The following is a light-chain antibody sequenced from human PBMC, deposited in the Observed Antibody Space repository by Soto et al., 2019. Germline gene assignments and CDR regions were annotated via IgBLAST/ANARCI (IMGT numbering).Light chain of an antibody. J-gene: IGLJ1*01. V-gene: IGLV2-11*01. CDR3: ATWDDSLDVHV. CDR2: DVT. Sequence: QSVLTQSRSVSGSPGQSVTISCTGTSSDIGGYNYVSWYQHHPGKAPKLMIYDVTKRPSGVPDRFSGSKSGNTASLTISGLQADDEADYYCATWDDSLDVHVFGTGTKVTVL. CDR1: SSDIGGYNY.